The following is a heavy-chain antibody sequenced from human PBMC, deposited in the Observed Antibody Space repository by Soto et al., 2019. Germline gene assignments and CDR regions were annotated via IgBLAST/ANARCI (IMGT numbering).Heavy chain of an antibody. J-gene: IGHJ5*02. CDR1: GYTFTSYG. V-gene: IGHV1-18*01. CDR3: ARPYYSSSYNWFDP. CDR2: ISAYNGNT. D-gene: IGHD6-6*01. Sequence: ASVKVSCKASGYTFTSYGISWVRQAPGQGLEWMGWISAYNGNTNYAQKLQGRVTMTTDTSTSTAYMELRSLRSDDTAVYYCARPYYSSSYNWFDPWGKGTLVTVSS.